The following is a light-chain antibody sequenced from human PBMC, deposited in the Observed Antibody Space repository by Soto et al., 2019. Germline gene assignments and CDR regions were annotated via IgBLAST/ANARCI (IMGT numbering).Light chain of an antibody. CDR3: HQYNSWPLT. CDR1: ESVTTN. CDR2: GAS. J-gene: IGKJ4*01. V-gene: IGKV3-15*01. Sequence: EIVMTQSPATLSVSPGERVALSCRASESVTTNLAWCQQKPGQAPRLLIYGASARATGVSARFSGSGSGTEFTLTISSLQSEDFAVYYCHQYNSWPLTFGGGTKVEIK.